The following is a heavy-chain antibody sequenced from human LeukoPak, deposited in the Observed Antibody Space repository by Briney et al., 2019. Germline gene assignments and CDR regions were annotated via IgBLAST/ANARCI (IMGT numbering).Heavy chain of an antibody. CDR1: GGSISSYY. J-gene: IGHJ4*02. V-gene: IGHV4-4*07. D-gene: IGHD3-10*01. CDR2: VYSSGTT. CDR3: ARGFGPVTSLSFDY. Sequence: SETLSLTCTVSGGSISSYYWNWIRQPAGKGLEWIGRVYSSGTTNYNPSLKTRVIMSVDTSKNQFSLKLSSVTAADTAVYYCARGFGPVTSLSFDYWGQGTLVTVSS.